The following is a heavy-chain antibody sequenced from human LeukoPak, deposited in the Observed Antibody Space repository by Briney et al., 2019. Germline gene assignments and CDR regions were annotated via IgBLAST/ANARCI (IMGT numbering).Heavy chain of an antibody. CDR1: GGSISSYY. V-gene: IGHV4-59*12. D-gene: IGHD6-13*01. CDR3: ARDTAFGYSSSWYAY. Sequence: PSETLSLTCTVSGGSISSYYWSWIRQPPGKGLEWIGYIYYSGSTNYNPSLKSRVTISVDTSKNHFSLKLSSVTAADTAVYYCARDTAFGYSSSWYAYWGQGTLVTVSS. J-gene: IGHJ4*02. CDR2: IYYSGST.